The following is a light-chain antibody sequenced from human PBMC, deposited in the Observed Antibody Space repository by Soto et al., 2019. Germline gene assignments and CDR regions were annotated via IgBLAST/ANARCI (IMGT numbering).Light chain of an antibody. CDR1: ESLLHSNGYKY. Sequence: EIVMTQSTLSLPVTPGEPASISCRSSESLLHSNGYKYLDWYLQKPGQSPQLLIYLGSNRASGVPDRVSGSGSGTDFTLKISRVEAEDVGVYYCMRALQSPMYTFGQGNKREIK. J-gene: IGKJ2*01. CDR2: LGS. CDR3: MRALQSPMYT. V-gene: IGKV2-28*01.